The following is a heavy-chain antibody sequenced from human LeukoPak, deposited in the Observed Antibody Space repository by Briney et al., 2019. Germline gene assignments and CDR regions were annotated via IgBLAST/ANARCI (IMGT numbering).Heavy chain of an antibody. V-gene: IGHV1-46*01. CDR2: INPSGGST. Sequence: ASVKVSCKASGYTFARYYIHWVRQAPGQGLEWMGIINPSGGSTSYARKFQGRVTMTRDTSTSTVYMELSSLRSEDTAVYYCWASDYYDSSGYYYSFDYWGQGTLVTVSS. J-gene: IGHJ4*02. CDR3: WASDYYDSSGYYYSFDY. CDR1: GYTFARYY. D-gene: IGHD3-22*01.